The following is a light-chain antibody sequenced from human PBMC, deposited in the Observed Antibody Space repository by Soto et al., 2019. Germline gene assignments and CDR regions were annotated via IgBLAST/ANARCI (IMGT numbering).Light chain of an antibody. CDR2: SNN. J-gene: IGLJ2*01. CDR3: AAWDDSLNGVV. Sequence: QSVLTQPPSVSGTPGQRVTISCSGSSSNIGSNAVNWYQQLPGTAPTLLIYSNNQRPSGVPDRFSGSKSGTSASLAISGLQSEDEADYYCAAWDDSLNGVVFGGGTQLTVL. V-gene: IGLV1-44*01. CDR1: SSNIGSNA.